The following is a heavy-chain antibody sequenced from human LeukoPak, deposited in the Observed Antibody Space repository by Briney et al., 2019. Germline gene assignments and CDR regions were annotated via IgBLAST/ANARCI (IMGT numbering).Heavy chain of an antibody. CDR3: ASSPAYYYGMDV. V-gene: IGHV3-21*01. Sequence: GGSLRLSCAASGFTFSSYSMNWVRQAPGKGLEWVSCISSSGSYIHYADSVKGRFTISRDNVRNSLYLQMNSLRAEDTAVYYCASSPAYYYGMDVWGQGTTVTVSS. CDR2: ISSSGSYI. J-gene: IGHJ6*02. CDR1: GFTFSSYS.